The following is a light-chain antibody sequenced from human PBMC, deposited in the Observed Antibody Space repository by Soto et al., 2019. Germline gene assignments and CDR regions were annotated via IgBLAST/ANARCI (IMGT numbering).Light chain of an antibody. V-gene: IGKV3-15*01. CDR1: QSVSSN. CDR2: DAP. Sequence: EIVMTQSPATLSVSPGERVTLSCRASQSVSSNLAWYQQKPGQAPRLLFYDAPTGATGVPARFSGSGSGTEFTLTIGSLQSEDSAVYYCQQYNAWPALTFGGGTKVEIK. J-gene: IGKJ4*01. CDR3: QQYNAWPALT.